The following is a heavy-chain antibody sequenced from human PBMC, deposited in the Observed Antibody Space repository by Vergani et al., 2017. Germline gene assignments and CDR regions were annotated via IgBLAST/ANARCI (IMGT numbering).Heavy chain of an antibody. V-gene: IGHV4-30-4*08. CDR3: ASKPTGTTWYSVKYYFDF. CDR2: IYYSGST. CDR1: GGFISRNDYY. D-gene: IGHD2-15*01. Sequence: QVQLQESGPGLVKHSQTLSLTCSVSGGFISRNDYYWTWIRQPPGKGLEWLGYIYYSGSTYYNPSLKSRLTMSVDTSKNQFSLELSSVTASDTAMYYCASKPTGTTWYSVKYYFDFWGQGTLVAVSS. J-gene: IGHJ4*02.